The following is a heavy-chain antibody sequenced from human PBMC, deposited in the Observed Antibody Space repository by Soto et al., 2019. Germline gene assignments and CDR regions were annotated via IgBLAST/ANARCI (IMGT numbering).Heavy chain of an antibody. Sequence: GESLKISCKGSGYIFTNYWIAWVRQMPGKGLEWIGTIYPDDSDTKYSPHFQGQVIMSVDKSMSTAYLQWSSLKASDTAIFYCARHFGHAIASDSYPWGQGTLVTVSS. CDR1: GYIFTNYW. CDR2: IYPDDSDT. J-gene: IGHJ5*02. V-gene: IGHV5-51*01. D-gene: IGHD3-10*01. CDR3: ARHFGHAIASDSYP.